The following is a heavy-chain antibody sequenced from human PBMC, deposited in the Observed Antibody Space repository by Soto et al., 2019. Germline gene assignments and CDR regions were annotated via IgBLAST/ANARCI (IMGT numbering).Heavy chain of an antibody. Sequence: PGGSLRLSCAASGFPFDSYDMSWVRQAPGKGLEWVSAISGRGGGTNYADSVRGRFTVSRDNSKNTLSLQMDSLRTEDTAIYYCARGYTSGWYYFDYWGQGTLVTVSS. CDR2: ISGRGGGT. CDR1: GFPFDSYD. CDR3: ARGYTSGWYYFDY. J-gene: IGHJ4*02. D-gene: IGHD6-13*01. V-gene: IGHV3-23*01.